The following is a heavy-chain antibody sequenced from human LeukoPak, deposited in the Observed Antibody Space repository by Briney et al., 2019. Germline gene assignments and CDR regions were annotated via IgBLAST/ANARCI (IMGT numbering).Heavy chain of an antibody. J-gene: IGHJ4*02. V-gene: IGHV1-18*01. CDR2: ISAYNGNT. CDR3: AREIRLGASRFDY. CDR1: GYTFTSYG. D-gene: IGHD3-16*01. Sequence: ASVKVSCKASGYTFTSYGISWVRQAPGQGLEWMGWISAYNGNTNYAQKLQGRVTMTRDTSISTAYMELSRLRSDDTAVYYCAREIRLGASRFDYWGQGTLVTVSS.